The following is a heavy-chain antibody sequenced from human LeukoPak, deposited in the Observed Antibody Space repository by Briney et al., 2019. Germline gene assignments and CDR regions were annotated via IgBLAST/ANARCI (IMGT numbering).Heavy chain of an antibody. CDR2: ISSNGGST. CDR1: GFTFSSYA. CDR3: ARGSSEYYDFWSGYSRFDP. D-gene: IGHD3-3*01. J-gene: IGHJ5*02. V-gene: IGHV3-64*01. Sequence: PGGSLRLSCAAPGFTFSSYAMHWVRQAPGKGLEYVSAISSNGGSTYYANSVKGRFTISRDNSKNTLYLQMGSLRAEDMAVYYCARGSSEYYDFWSGYSRFDPWGQGTLVTVSS.